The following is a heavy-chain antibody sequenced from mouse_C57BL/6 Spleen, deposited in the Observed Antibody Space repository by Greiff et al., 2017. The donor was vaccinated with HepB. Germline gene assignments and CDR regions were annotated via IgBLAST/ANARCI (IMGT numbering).Heavy chain of an antibody. CDR3: ARYSWVCYYDY. Sequence: EVQLQQSGPELVKPGASVKMSCKASGYTFTDYNMHWVKQSHGKSLEWIGYINPNNGGTSYNQKFKGKATWTVNKSSSTAYLARRSLTSEDSAVYYCARYSWVCYYDYWGQGTTLTVSS. D-gene: IGHD1-1*01. CDR2: INPNNGGT. CDR1: GYTFTDYN. V-gene: IGHV1-22*01. J-gene: IGHJ2*01.